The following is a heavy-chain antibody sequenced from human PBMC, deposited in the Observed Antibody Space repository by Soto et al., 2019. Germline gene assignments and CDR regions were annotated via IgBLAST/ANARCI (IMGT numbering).Heavy chain of an antibody. CDR1: GFTFSSYA. J-gene: IGHJ3*02. CDR3: AKARLWFGELSDAFDI. D-gene: IGHD3-10*01. V-gene: IGHV3-23*01. Sequence: GGSLRLSCAASGFTFSSYAMSWVRQAPGKGLEWVSAISGSGGSTYYADSVKGRFTISRDNSKNTLYLQMNSLRAEDTAVYYCAKARLWFGELSDAFDIWGQGTMVTVSS. CDR2: ISGSGGST.